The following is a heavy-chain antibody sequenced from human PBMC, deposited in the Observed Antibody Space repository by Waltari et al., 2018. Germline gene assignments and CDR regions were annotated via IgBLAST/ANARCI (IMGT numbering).Heavy chain of an antibody. CDR3: ARVRERITMVRGVIPGISDAFDI. D-gene: IGHD3-10*01. V-gene: IGHV1-69*05. CDR1: GGTFSSYA. Sequence: QVQLVQSGAEVKKPGSSVKVSCKASGGTFSSYAISWVRQAPGQGLEWMGGIIPIFGTANYAQKFQGRVTITTDESTSTAYMELSSLRSEDTAVYYCARVRERITMVRGVIPGISDAFDIWGQGTMVTVSS. CDR2: IIPIFGTA. J-gene: IGHJ3*02.